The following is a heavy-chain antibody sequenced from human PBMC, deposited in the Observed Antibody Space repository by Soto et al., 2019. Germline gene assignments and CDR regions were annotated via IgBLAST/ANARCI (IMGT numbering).Heavy chain of an antibody. D-gene: IGHD2-21*02. J-gene: IGHJ6*02. CDR1: GLSFSTYS. V-gene: IGHV3-21*01. CDR3: AREETAWPLAYGLDV. CDR2: ISTRGEV. Sequence: GGSLRLSCAASGLSFSTYSMNWVRQAPGKGLGWVSSISTRGEVYYADSVKGRFTISRDNSKNSVSLQMNSLRGDDTAVYYCAREETAWPLAYGLDVWGQGTTVTVSS.